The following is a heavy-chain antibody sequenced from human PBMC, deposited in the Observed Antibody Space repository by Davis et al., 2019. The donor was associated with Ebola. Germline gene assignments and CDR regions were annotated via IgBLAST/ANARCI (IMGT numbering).Heavy chain of an antibody. V-gene: IGHV3-53*05. J-gene: IGHJ4*02. CDR2: IYDHST. CDR3: ARDGYIYRGTQMDYFHF. CDR1: GFTVSSNH. Sequence: GESLKISCAASGFTVSSNHMSWVRQAPGKGLEWVSVIYDHSTAYADSVRGRFIISRDKSNNTLYLEMNSLRVDDTAVYYCARDGYIYRGTQMDYFHFWGQGTLVTVSS. D-gene: IGHD5-24*01.